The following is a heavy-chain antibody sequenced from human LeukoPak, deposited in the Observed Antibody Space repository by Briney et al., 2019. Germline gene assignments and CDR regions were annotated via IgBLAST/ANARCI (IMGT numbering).Heavy chain of an antibody. CDR1: GYSFTSYW. V-gene: IGHV5-51*01. CDR3: ARRDILTGYRDAFDI. CDR2: IYPGDSDT. J-gene: IGHJ3*02. Sequence: GESLKISRKGSGYSFTSYWIGWVRQMPGKGLEWMGIIYPGDSDTRYSPSFQGQVTISADKSISTAYLQWSSLKASDTAMYYCARRDILTGYRDAFDIWGQGTMVTVSS. D-gene: IGHD3-9*01.